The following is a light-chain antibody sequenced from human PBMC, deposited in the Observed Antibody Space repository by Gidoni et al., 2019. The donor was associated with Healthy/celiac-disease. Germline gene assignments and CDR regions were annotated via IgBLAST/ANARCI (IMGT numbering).Light chain of an antibody. CDR2: DAS. V-gene: IGKV3-11*01. J-gene: IGKJ1*01. CDR1: QSVSSY. CDR3: QQRSNWPPEWT. Sequence: EIVLTQAPATLSLSPGERATLSCRASQSVSSYLAWYQQKPGKAPRLLIYDASNRATGIPARFSGSGSGTDFTLTISSLEPEDFVVYYCQQRSNWPPEWTFGQGTQVEIK.